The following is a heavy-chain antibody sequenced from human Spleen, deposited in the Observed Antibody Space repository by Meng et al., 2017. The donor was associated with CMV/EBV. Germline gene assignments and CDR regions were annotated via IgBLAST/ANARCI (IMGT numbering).Heavy chain of an antibody. Sequence: QVQLVRAGAEVKKPGASVKVSCKASGYTFTGYYMHWVRQAPGQGLEWMGWINPNSGGTNYAQKFQGRVTMTRDTSISTAYMELSRLRSEDTAVYYCARESHWNQGFDYWGQGTLVTVSS. CDR3: ARESHWNQGFDY. CDR2: INPNSGGT. J-gene: IGHJ4*02. D-gene: IGHD1-1*01. V-gene: IGHV1-2*02. CDR1: GYTFTGYY.